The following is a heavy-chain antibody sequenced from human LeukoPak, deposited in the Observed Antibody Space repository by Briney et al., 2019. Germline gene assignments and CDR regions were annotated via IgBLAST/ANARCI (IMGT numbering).Heavy chain of an antibody. V-gene: IGHV4-39*07. Sequence: SETLSLTCTVSGGSISSSSYYWGWIRQPPGKGLEWIGSIYYSGSTYYNPSLKSRVTISVDTSKNQFSLKLSSVTAADTAVYYCARAVVVITRGGDAFDIWGQGTMVTVSS. CDR3: ARAVVVITRGGDAFDI. J-gene: IGHJ3*02. CDR2: IYYSGST. D-gene: IGHD3-22*01. CDR1: GGSISSSSYY.